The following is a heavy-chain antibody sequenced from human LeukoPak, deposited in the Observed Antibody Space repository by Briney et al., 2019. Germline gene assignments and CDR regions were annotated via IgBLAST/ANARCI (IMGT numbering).Heavy chain of an antibody. Sequence: GSLRLSCAASGFTFSSYSMNWVRQAPGKGLVWVSRINRDGSSTSYAVSVKGRFTISRDNAKNTLYLQMNSLRAEDTAVYYWAVARYYYDSSGDYYRFWGQGTLVTVSS. CDR2: INRDGSST. CDR3: AVARYYYDSSGDYYRF. D-gene: IGHD3-22*01. V-gene: IGHV3-74*01. CDR1: GFTFSSYS. J-gene: IGHJ4*02.